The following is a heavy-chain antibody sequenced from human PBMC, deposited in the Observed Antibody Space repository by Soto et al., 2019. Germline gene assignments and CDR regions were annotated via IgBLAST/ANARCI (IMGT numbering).Heavy chain of an antibody. Sequence: PCGSLRLACAASGFTVSSYSMNGVRKAPGKGLEWVSYISSSSSTIYYADSVKGRFTISRDNAKNSLYLQMNSLRAEDTAVYYCARDPHVSYMDVWGKGTTVTVSS. CDR1: GFTVSSYS. CDR2: ISSSSSTI. J-gene: IGHJ6*03. CDR3: ARDPHVSYMDV. V-gene: IGHV3-48*01.